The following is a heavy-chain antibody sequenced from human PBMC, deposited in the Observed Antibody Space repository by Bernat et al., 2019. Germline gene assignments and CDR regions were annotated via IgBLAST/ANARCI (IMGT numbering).Heavy chain of an antibody. D-gene: IGHD2-2*02. V-gene: IGHV3-23*04. CDR1: GFTFSSYA. CDR3: AKEISWKYQLLYPSFYLDV. J-gene: IGHJ6*03. CDR2: ISGSGGST. Sequence: EVQLVESGGGLVQPGGSLRLSCAAYGFTFSSYAMSWVRQAPVKGLEWVSAISGSGGSTYYADSVKGRFTISRDNSKNTLYLQMNSLRAEDTAVYYCAKEISWKYQLLYPSFYLDVWGKGTTVTVSS.